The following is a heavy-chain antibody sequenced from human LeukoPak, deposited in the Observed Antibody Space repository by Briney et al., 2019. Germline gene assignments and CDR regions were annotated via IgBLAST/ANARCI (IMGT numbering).Heavy chain of an antibody. CDR2: ISGSGGST. Sequence: GGSLRLSCAASGFTFSNYAMSWVRQAPGKGLEWVSAISGSGGSTYYADSVKGRFTISRDNSKNTLYLQMNSLRAEDTAVYYCAKEYDDSSGYPNWFDPWGQGTLVTVSS. CDR3: AKEYDDSSGYPNWFDP. V-gene: IGHV3-23*01. J-gene: IGHJ5*02. D-gene: IGHD3-22*01. CDR1: GFTFSNYA.